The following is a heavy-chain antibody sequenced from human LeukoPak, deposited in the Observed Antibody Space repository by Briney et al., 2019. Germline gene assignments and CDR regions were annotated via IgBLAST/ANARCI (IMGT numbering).Heavy chain of an antibody. V-gene: IGHV1-18*01. CDR2: ISAYNGNT. CDR3: ARVESLLYYYYMDV. D-gene: IGHD5-24*01. CDR1: GYTFTSYG. Sequence: ASVKVSCKASGYTFTSYGISWVRQAPGQGLEWMGWISAYNGNTNYAQKLQGRVTMTTDTSTSTAYMELSSLRSDDTAVYYCARVESLLYYYYMDVWGKGTTVTVSS. J-gene: IGHJ6*03.